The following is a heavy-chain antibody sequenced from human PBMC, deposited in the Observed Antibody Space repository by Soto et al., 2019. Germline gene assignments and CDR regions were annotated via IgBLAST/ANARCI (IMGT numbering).Heavy chain of an antibody. Sequence: PGGSLRLSCAASGFTFSSYSMNWVRQAPGKGLEWVSSISSSSSYIYYADSVKGRFTISRDNAKNSLYLQMNSLRAEDTAVYYCAQGTTGSYYYYGMDVWGQGTTVTVSS. CDR3: AQGTTGSYYYYGMDV. D-gene: IGHD1-7*01. V-gene: IGHV3-21*01. CDR2: ISSSSSYI. J-gene: IGHJ6*02. CDR1: GFTFSSYS.